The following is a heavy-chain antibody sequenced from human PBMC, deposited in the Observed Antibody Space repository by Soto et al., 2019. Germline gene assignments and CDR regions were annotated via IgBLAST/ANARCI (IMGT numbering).Heavy chain of an antibody. CDR3: TFLWFGEFHVETFDI. D-gene: IGHD3-10*01. CDR1: GVTFSSYE. J-gene: IGHJ3*02. CDR2: ISGSGASN. Sequence: EVQLVESGGGLVQPGGSMKVSCAASGVTFSSYEVNWVRQAPGKGLEWVSSISGSGASNYYAESVKGRFTISRDTAQNSVYLQMNSLRAEDTAIYYCTFLWFGEFHVETFDIWGQGTMGTVSS. V-gene: IGHV3-48*03.